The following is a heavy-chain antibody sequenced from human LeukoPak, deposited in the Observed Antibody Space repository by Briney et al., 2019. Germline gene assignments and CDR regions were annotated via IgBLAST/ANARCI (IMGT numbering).Heavy chain of an antibody. J-gene: IGHJ4*02. CDR2: ISYDGSGK. D-gene: IGHD5-12*01. Sequence: GGSLRLSCAASGFTFSSYAMYWVRQAPGKGLEWVAVISYDGSGKFYADSVKGRFTISRDSSKNTLYLQMNSLRPEDTAVYCARARPSMWIDYWGQGTLVTVSS. CDR1: GFTFSSYA. CDR3: ARARPSMWIDY. V-gene: IGHV3-30*04.